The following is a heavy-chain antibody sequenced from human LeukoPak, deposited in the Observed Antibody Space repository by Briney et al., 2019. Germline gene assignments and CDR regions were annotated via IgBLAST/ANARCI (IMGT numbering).Heavy chain of an antibody. V-gene: IGHV1-2*02. J-gene: IGHJ4*02. D-gene: IGHD2-15*01. CDR3: ARATYCSGGSCYTFDY. CDR2: INPNSGGT. CDR1: GYTFTSYG. Sequence: ASVKVSCKASGYTFTSYGISWVRQAPGQGLEWMGWINPNSGGTNYAQKFQGRVTMTRDTSISTAYMELSRLRSDDTAVYYCARATYCSGGSCYTFDYWGQGTLVTVSS.